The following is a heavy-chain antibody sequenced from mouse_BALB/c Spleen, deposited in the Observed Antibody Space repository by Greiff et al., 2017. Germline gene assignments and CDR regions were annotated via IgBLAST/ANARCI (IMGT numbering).Heavy chain of an antibody. V-gene: IGHV2-9*02. CDR1: GFSLTSYG. CDR3: ARDRDYGSSYVDY. CDR2: IWAGGST. D-gene: IGHD1-1*01. J-gene: IGHJ2*01. Sequence: VQLQQSGPGLVAPSQSLSITCTVSGFSLTSYGVHWVRQPPGKGLEWLGVIWAGGSTNYNSALMSRLSISKDNSKSQVFLKMNSLQTDDTAMYYCARDRDYGSSYVDYWGQGTTLTVST.